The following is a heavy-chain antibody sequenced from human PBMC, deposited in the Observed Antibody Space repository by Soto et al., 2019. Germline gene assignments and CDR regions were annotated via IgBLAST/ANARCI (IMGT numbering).Heavy chain of an antibody. Sequence: QVQLVQSGAEVKKPGSSVKVSCKASGGTFSSYAISWVRQAPGQGLEWMGWINPHSGDTKYAQTFQGRVTMTRDKSSSTAYMELSRLRSDDTAIYYCARGMGYCSGESCWPFDPWGQGTLVAVSS. CDR3: ARGMGYCSGESCWPFDP. J-gene: IGHJ5*02. CDR2: INPHSGDT. CDR1: GGTFSSYA. V-gene: IGHV1-2*02. D-gene: IGHD2-15*01.